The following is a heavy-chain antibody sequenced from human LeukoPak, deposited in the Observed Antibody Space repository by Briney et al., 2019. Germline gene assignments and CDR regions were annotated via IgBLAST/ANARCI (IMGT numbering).Heavy chain of an antibody. CDR2: ISSSSSTI. Sequence: GGSLRLSCAASGFTFSSYSMNWVRQAPGKGLEWVSYISSSSSTIYYADSVKGRFTISRDNAKNSLYLQMNSLRDKDTAVYYCAREPPRVRGVMTGYYGMDVWGQGTTVTVSS. V-gene: IGHV3-48*02. CDR1: GFTFSSYS. CDR3: AREPPRVRGVMTGYYGMDV. D-gene: IGHD3-10*01. J-gene: IGHJ6*02.